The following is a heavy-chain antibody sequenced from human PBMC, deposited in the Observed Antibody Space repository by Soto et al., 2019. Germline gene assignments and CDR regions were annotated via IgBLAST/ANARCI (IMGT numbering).Heavy chain of an antibody. J-gene: IGHJ5*02. V-gene: IGHV4-31*03. Sequence: QVQLQESGPGLVKPSQTLSLTCTVSGGSISSGGYYWSWIRQHPGKGLEWIGYIYYSGSTYYNPSLQSRVTISVDTSKTQFPLKLSSVTAADTAVYYCARSLGGSGSYRWFDPWGQGTLVTVSS. CDR3: ARSLGGSGSYRWFDP. CDR2: IYYSGST. D-gene: IGHD1-26*01. CDR1: GGSISSGGYY.